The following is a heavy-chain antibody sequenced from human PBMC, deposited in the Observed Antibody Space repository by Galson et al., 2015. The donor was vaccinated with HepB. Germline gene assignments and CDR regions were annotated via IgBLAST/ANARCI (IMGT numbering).Heavy chain of an antibody. J-gene: IGHJ6*03. CDR2: VSDSGGTT. CDR1: GFTFTTFA. D-gene: IGHD2-2*01. Sequence: SLRLSCAASGFTFTTFAMSWVRQAPGKGLEWVSAVSDSGGTTYYADSVKGRFTISRDNSKNTLYLQMNSLRAEDTAVYYCAREGCSSTSCYLDYYYYYMDVWGKGTTVTVSS. CDR3: AREGCSSTSCYLDYYYYYMDV. V-gene: IGHV3-23*01.